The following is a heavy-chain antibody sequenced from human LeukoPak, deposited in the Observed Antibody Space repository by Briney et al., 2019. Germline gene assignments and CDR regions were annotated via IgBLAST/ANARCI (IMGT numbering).Heavy chain of an antibody. CDR3: ARERSNPSSGWYYSDY. J-gene: IGHJ4*02. V-gene: IGHV1-18*01. D-gene: IGHD6-19*01. Sequence: GASVKVFCKASGYTFTSYGISWVRQAPGQGLEWMGWISAYNGNTNYAQKLQGRVTMTTDTSTSTAYMELRSLRSDDTAVYYCARERSNPSSGWYYSDYWGQGTLVTVSS. CDR1: GYTFTSYG. CDR2: ISAYNGNT.